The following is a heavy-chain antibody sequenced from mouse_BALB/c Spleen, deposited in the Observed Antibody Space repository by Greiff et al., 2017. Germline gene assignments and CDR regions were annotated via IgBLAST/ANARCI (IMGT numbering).Heavy chain of an antibody. CDR2: IYPYNGGT. Sequence: EVQLQQSGPELVKPGASVKISCKASGYTFTDYNMHWVKQSHGKSLEWIGYIYPYNGGTGYNQKFKSKATLTVDNSSSTAYMELRSLTSEDSAVYYCARTPFYYGNYVGAMDYWGQGTSVTVSS. CDR3: ARTPFYYGNYVGAMDY. D-gene: IGHD2-1*01. J-gene: IGHJ4*01. V-gene: IGHV1S29*02. CDR1: GYTFTDYN.